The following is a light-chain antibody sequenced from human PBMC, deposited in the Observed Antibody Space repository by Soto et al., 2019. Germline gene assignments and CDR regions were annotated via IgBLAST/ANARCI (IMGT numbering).Light chain of an antibody. CDR2: EVS. CDR3: SSYTSSSTDVV. Sequence: QSALTQPASVSGSPGQSITISCTGTSSDVGGYNYVSWYQQHPGKAPKLIIYEVSYRPSGVSNRFSGSKSGNTASLTISGLQAEDEADYYCSSYTSSSTDVVFGGGTKLTVL. J-gene: IGLJ2*01. V-gene: IGLV2-14*01. CDR1: SSDVGGYNY.